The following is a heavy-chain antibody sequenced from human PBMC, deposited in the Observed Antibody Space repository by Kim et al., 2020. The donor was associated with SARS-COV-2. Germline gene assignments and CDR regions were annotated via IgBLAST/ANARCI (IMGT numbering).Heavy chain of an antibody. D-gene: IGHD6-19*01. Sequence: GGSLRLSCAASGFTFSNAWMSWVRQAPGKGLEWVGRIKSKTDGGTTDYAAPVKGRFTISRDDSKNTLYLQMNSLKTEDTAVYYCTTSSPGYSSGWYGGVFPYYYYGMDVWGQGTTVTVSS. CDR2: IKSKTDGGTT. CDR1: GFTFSNAW. CDR3: TTSSPGYSSGWYGGVFPYYYYGMDV. J-gene: IGHJ6*02. V-gene: IGHV3-15*01.